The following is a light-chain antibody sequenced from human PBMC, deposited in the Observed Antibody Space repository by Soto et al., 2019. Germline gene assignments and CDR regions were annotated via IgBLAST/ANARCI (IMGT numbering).Light chain of an antibody. CDR1: QSVLYNSNNKNY. V-gene: IGKV4-1*01. CDR3: QQYYSNSIT. CDR2: WAS. J-gene: IGKJ5*01. Sequence: DIVMTQSPDSLAVSLGERATINCKSSQSVLYNSNNKNYLAWYQQKPGQPPKLLIYWASTRESGVPDRFSGSGSGTDFTLTISSLQAEDVAVYYCQQYYSNSITFGQGTRLEIK.